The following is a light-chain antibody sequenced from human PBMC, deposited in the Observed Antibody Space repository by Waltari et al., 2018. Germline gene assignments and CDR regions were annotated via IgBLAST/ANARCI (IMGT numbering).Light chain of an antibody. Sequence: SYDLTQPPSVSVSLGQTVTISCSAHNLGNKFVSGYQQKAGQAPLLVVYARDRRPSGIPERFSGSNSDTTATLTISGTQAIDEADYYCQTWDSSLVVFGGGTKLTVL. V-gene: IGLV3-1*01. J-gene: IGLJ2*01. CDR2: ARD. CDR1: NLGNKF. CDR3: QTWDSSLVV.